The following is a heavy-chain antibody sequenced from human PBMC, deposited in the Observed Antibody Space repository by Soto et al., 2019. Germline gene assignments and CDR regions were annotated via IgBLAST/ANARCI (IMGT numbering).Heavy chain of an antibody. V-gene: IGHV3-23*01. CDR2: ISSTAGRTS. CDR1: GFTFNTYP. CDR3: ASARHIGP. Sequence: GGSLRLSCATSGFTFNTYPMTWVRQAPGKGLEWVSSISSTAGRTSSYADSVKGRFAISRDFSDNTVYLQMNSLRAEDTAVYYCASARHIGPWGQGTLVTVSS. D-gene: IGHD2-21*01. J-gene: IGHJ5*02.